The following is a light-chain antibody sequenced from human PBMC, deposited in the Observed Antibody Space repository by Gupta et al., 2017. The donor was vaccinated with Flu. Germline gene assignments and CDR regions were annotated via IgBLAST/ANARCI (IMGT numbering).Light chain of an antibody. CDR1: QEIKNY. CDR3: QQDEDYPHIT. V-gene: IGKV1-33*01. Sequence: SSLYASVGDRGTSTCQAKQEIKNYLNWYKQKPGKAPKLLIYDASNWETGVPSRFSGSGFGKDVTLTISSRQQDDIASYYCQQDEDYPHITFGHGTKVDFK. CDR2: DAS. J-gene: IGKJ3*01.